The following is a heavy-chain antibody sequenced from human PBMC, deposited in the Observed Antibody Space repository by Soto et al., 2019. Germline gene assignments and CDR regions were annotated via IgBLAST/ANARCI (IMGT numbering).Heavy chain of an antibody. CDR2: ISSSGSTI. J-gene: IGHJ5*02. V-gene: IGHV3-11*01. CDR1: GFTFSDYY. D-gene: IGHD6-6*01. CDR3: ARAKTRIAASPTT. Sequence: GGSLRLSCAASGFTFSDYYMSWIRQAPGKGLEWVSYISSSGSTIYYADSVKGRFTISRDNAKNSLYLQMNSLRAEDTAVYYCARAKTRIAASPTTWGQGTLVTVSS.